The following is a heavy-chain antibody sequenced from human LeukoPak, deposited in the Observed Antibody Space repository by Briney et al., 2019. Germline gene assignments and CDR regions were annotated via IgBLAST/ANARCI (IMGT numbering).Heavy chain of an antibody. CDR2: IYHSGST. J-gene: IGHJ5*02. CDR3: ASSYYYDSSGPGLIPTFDP. D-gene: IGHD3-22*01. V-gene: IGHV4-30-2*01. Sequence: SETLSLTCAVSGGSISSGGYSWSWIRQPPGKGLEWIGYIYHSGSTYYNPSLKSRVTISVDRSKNQFSLKLSSVTAADTAVYYCASSYYYDSSGPGLIPTFDPWGQGTLVTVSS. CDR1: GGSISSGGYS.